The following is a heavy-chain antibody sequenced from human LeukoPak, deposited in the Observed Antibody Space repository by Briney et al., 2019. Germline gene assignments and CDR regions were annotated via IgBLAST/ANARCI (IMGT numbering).Heavy chain of an antibody. Sequence: PSETLSLTCTVSGGSINSGGYYWSWIRQHPGKGLEWIGYIYYSGSTYYNPSLKSRVTISVDTSKNQFSLKLSSVTAADTAVYYCARRRYVDTAMVFDYWGQGTLVTVSS. V-gene: IGHV4-31*03. CDR1: GGSINSGGYY. D-gene: IGHD5-18*01. CDR2: IYYSGST. CDR3: ARRRYVDTAMVFDY. J-gene: IGHJ4*02.